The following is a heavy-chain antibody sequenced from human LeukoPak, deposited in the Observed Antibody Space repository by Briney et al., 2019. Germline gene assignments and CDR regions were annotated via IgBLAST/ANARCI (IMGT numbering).Heavy chain of an antibody. CDR1: GFTFSSYA. D-gene: IGHD3-22*01. CDR3: AKGSYYDSSGSFYFDY. CDR2: ISGSGDNT. Sequence: DPGGSLRLSCAASGFTFSSYAMSWIRQAPGKGLEWVSGISGSGDNTYYADSVKGRFTISRDNSKNTLYVQVNSPGTEDTAAYYCAKGSYYDSSGSFYFDYWGQGTLVTVSS. V-gene: IGHV3-23*01. J-gene: IGHJ4*02.